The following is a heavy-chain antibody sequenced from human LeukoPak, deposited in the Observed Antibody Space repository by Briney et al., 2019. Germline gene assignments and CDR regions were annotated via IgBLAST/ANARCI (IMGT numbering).Heavy chain of an antibody. D-gene: IGHD6-13*01. J-gene: IGHJ5*02. V-gene: IGHV3-23*01. CDR2: VTSSGESA. CDR3: AKGAPTVAAGSDL. Sequence: GGSLRLSCAASGFSFSTYAMHWVRQAPGMGLEWASVVTSSGESAYYADSVKGRFTMSRDNSKNIVTLQMNSLWAEDTAVYYCAKGAPTVAAGSDLWGQGTLVLVSA. CDR1: GFSFSTYA.